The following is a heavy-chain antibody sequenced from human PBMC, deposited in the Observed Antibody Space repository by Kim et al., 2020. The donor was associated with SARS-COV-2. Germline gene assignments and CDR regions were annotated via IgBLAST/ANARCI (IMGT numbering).Heavy chain of an antibody. Sequence: GGSLRLSCAASGFSFSDYYMSWIRQAPGKGLEWLAYIKSDGSSIKYADSVSGRFTISRDNAKKSLSLQMNSLTPEDTAVYYCVREPNYWGQGTLVTVSS. CDR2: IKSDGSSI. J-gene: IGHJ4*02. V-gene: IGHV3-11*01. CDR1: GFSFSDYY. CDR3: VREPNY.